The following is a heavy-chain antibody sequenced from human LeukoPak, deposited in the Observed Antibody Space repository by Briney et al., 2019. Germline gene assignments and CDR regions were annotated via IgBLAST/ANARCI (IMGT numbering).Heavy chain of an antibody. J-gene: IGHJ4*02. D-gene: IGHD2-2*01. CDR1: GYTFTSYG. V-gene: IGHV1-18*01. CDR3: ARVRRGYCSSTSCLGRPNFDY. Sequence: ASVKVSCKASGYTFTSYGISWVRQAPGQGLEWMGWISAYNGNTNCAQKLQGRVTMTTDTSTSTAYMELRSLRSDDTAVYYCARVRRGYCSSTSCLGRPNFDYWGQGTLVTVSS. CDR2: ISAYNGNT.